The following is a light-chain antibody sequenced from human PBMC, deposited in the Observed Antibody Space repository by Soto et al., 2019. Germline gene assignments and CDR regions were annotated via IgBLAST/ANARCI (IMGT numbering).Light chain of an antibody. CDR1: RSISNY. CDR2: AAS. CDR3: QQSYSVPR. V-gene: IGKV1-39*01. Sequence: DLQMTQSPSSLSASVADRVTITCRASRSISNYLNWYQQKSGKAHRLLIYAASSLHPGVPSRFSGTGTGREFILSITSLQLEDSAPYYGQQSYSVPRFGHGTRVDLK. J-gene: IGKJ1*01.